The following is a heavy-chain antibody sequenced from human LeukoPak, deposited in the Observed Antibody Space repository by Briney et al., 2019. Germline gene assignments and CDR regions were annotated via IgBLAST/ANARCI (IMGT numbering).Heavy chain of an antibody. CDR3: ARDLLAGTPPERVGYFDL. CDR1: GGSISSSSYY. V-gene: IGHV4-39*07. J-gene: IGHJ2*01. D-gene: IGHD6-19*01. CDR2: IYYSGST. Sequence: SETLSLTCTVSGGSISSSSYYWGWIRQPPGKGLEWIGSIYYSGSTYYNPSLKSRVTISVDKSKNQFSLKLSSVTAADTAVYFCARDLLAGTPPERVGYFDLWGRGTLVTVSS.